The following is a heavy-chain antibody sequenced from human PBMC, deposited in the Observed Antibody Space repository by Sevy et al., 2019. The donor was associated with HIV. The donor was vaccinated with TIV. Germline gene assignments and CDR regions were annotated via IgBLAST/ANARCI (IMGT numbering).Heavy chain of an antibody. Sequence: SETVSLTCTVSGGSISSYYWSWIRQPPGKGLEWIGYIYYSGSTNYNPSLKSRVTISVDTSKNQFSLKLSSVTAADTAVYYCARHPPYDYSNYRGGYWFDPWGQGTLVTVSS. V-gene: IGHV4-59*08. CDR1: GGSISSYY. CDR3: ARHPPYDYSNYRGGYWFDP. J-gene: IGHJ5*02. CDR2: IYYSGST. D-gene: IGHD4-4*01.